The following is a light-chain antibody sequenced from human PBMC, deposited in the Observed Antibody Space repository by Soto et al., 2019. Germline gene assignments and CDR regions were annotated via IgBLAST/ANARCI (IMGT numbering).Light chain of an antibody. CDR1: QSISSY. J-gene: IGKJ3*01. V-gene: IGKV1-39*01. CDR2: AAS. Sequence: DIQMTQSPSSLSASVGDRVTITCRASQSISSYLNWYQQKPGKAPKLLIYAASSLQSGVPSRFSGSGSGTDFTLTISSLQPADFATYYCQQSYSTPGTFGPGTKVDIK. CDR3: QQSYSTPGT.